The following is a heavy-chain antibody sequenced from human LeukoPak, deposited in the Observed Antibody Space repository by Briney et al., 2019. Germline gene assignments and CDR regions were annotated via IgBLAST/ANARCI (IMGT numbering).Heavy chain of an antibody. V-gene: IGHV1-69-2*01. D-gene: IGHD1-26*01. CDR1: GYTFTDYY. CDR2: VDPEDGET. J-gene: IGHJ5*02. CDR3: ATGRVGATCCWFDP. Sequence: ASVTVSYKVSGYTFTDYYMHWVQQAPGKGLEWMGLVDPEDGETIYAEKFQGRVTITADTSTDTAYMELSSLRSEDTAVYYCATGRVGATCCWFDPWGQGTLVTVSS.